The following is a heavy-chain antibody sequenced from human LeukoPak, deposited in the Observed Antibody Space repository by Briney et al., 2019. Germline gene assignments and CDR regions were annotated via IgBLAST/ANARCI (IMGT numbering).Heavy chain of an antibody. J-gene: IGHJ4*02. CDR3: ARDSSYYYGSGSSYFDY. Sequence: ASVKVSCKASGYTFTSYGISWVRQAPGQGLEWMGWVSVYNGNTNYAQNVQGRVTMTTDTSTSTAYMELRSLRSDDTAMYYCARDSSYYYGSGSSYFDYWGQGTLVTVSS. D-gene: IGHD3-10*01. CDR2: VSVYNGNT. CDR1: GYTFTSYG. V-gene: IGHV1-18*01.